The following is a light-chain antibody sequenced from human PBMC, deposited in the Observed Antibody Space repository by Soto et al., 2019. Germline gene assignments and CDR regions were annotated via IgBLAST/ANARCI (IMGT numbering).Light chain of an antibody. CDR3: NSYTTSSTCV. J-gene: IGLJ1*01. Sequence: QSAPTQPASVSGSLGQSITISCTGTSSDVGAYNYVSWYQQHPGKAPKLMIYEVSYRPSGVSNRCSGSKSGNTASLSISGLQAEDEADYYCNSYTTSSTCVFGTGTKLTVL. CDR1: SSDVGAYNY. CDR2: EVS. V-gene: IGLV2-14*01.